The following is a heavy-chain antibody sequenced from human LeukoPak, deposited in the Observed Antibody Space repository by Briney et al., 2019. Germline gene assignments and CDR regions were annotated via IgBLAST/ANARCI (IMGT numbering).Heavy chain of an antibody. CDR1: GGSLSSYY. V-gene: IGHV4-59*01. D-gene: IGHD1-26*01. J-gene: IGHJ4*02. CDR2: IYYSGTT. Sequence: SETLSLTCTVSGGSLSSYYWTWIRQPPGKGLEWIGYIYYSGTTNYNPSLKSRVTISVDTSKNQFSLRLNSVTATDTAVYYCARDRGSYSDYWGRGTLVTVSS. CDR3: ARDRGSYSDY.